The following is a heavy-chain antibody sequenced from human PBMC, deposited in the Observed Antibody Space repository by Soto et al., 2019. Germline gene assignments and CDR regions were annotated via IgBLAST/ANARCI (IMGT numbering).Heavy chain of an antibody. CDR3: AHSSGNL. Sequence: PGGSLRLSCAASGLTVSSNYMSWVRQAPGMGLEWVSVIYSTGSTFYADSVKGRFTVSRDNSKNTLYLQMTGLRAEDTAVYYCAHSSGNLWGQGTLVTVSS. CDR2: IYSTGST. J-gene: IGHJ5*02. CDR1: GLTVSSNY. V-gene: IGHV3-53*01. D-gene: IGHD3-22*01.